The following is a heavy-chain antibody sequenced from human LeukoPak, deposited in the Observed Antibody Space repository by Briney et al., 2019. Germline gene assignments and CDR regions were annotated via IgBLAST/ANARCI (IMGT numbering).Heavy chain of an antibody. Sequence: GGSLRLSCAASGFTFSSHWMSWVRQAPGKGLEWVANIKQDGSEKYYVDSVKGRFTISRDNAKNSLYLQMNSLRAEDTAVYYCARVRAVAGRQENFDYWGQGTLVTVSS. D-gene: IGHD6-19*01. CDR3: ARVRAVAGRQENFDY. V-gene: IGHV3-7*03. J-gene: IGHJ4*02. CDR1: GFTFSSHW. CDR2: IKQDGSEK.